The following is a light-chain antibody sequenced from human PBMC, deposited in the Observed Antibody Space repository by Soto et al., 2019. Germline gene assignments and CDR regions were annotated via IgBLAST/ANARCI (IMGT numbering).Light chain of an antibody. J-gene: IGKJ5*01. CDR1: QGISSY. Sequence: IQLTQSPSSLSASVGDRFTITCLASQGISSYLAWYQQKPGKAPKLLIYAASTLQSGVTSRFSGSGSGTEFTLTINSLQPEDFATYYCQPLNRYPITVGQGTRLEIK. CDR2: AAS. V-gene: IGKV1-9*01. CDR3: QPLNRYPIT.